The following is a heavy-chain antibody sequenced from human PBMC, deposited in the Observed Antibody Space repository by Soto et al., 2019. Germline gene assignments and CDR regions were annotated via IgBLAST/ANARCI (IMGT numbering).Heavy chain of an antibody. CDR3: ARDYNYAMDV. J-gene: IGHJ6*02. CDR2: IRSSSNTI. CDR1: GFAFSSYS. D-gene: IGHD2-2*02. Sequence: EMQLVESGGGLVQPGGSLRLSCAASGFAFSSYSMNWVRQAPGKGLEWLAYIRSSSNTIFYADSVKGRFTISSDTAKNSLYLQMNSLTDEDTAVYYCARDYNYAMDVWGQGTTVTVSS. V-gene: IGHV3-48*02.